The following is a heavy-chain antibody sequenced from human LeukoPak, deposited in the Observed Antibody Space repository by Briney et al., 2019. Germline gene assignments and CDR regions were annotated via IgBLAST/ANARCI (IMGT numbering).Heavy chain of an antibody. CDR2: ITNDGSST. CDR1: GLTFSSHW. Sequence: GGSLRLSCAASGLTFSSHWMHWVRQAPGKGLVWVSRITNDGSSTTYADSVKGRFTISRDNSKNTLYLQMNSLRAEDTAVYYCAKYGKEYQLLRGYDSYDMDVWGQGTTVTVSS. J-gene: IGHJ6*02. CDR3: AKYGKEYQLLRGYDSYDMDV. D-gene: IGHD2-2*01. V-gene: IGHV3-74*01.